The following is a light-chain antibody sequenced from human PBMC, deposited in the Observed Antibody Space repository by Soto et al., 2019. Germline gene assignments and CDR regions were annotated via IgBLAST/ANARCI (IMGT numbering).Light chain of an antibody. Sequence: DIQMPQSPSSLSASVGDRVTITCRASQSISSYLNWYQQKPGKAPKVLLSGASSLQSVVPLRFSGSGSGTDLTLTISSLQSADVASYYCQQWHSTLLPFGGGTPVQIK. V-gene: IGKV1-39*01. CDR3: QQWHSTLLP. CDR1: QSISSY. J-gene: IGKJ4*01. CDR2: GAS.